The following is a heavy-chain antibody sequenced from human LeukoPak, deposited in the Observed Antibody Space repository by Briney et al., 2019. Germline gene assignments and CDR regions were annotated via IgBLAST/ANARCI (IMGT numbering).Heavy chain of an antibody. Sequence: PGGSLRLSCAASGFTFSSYGMHWVRQAPGKGLERVAVISYDGSNKYYADSMKGRFTISRDNSKNTLYLQMNSLRAEDTAVYYCAKDKGSYGSGSYLYYFDYWGQGTLVTVSS. J-gene: IGHJ4*02. CDR1: GFTFSSYG. CDR2: ISYDGSNK. V-gene: IGHV3-30*18. CDR3: AKDKGSYGSGSYLYYFDY. D-gene: IGHD3-10*01.